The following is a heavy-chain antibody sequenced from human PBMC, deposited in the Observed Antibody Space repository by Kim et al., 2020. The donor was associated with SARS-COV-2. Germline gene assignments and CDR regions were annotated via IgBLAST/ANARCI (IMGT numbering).Heavy chain of an antibody. CDR2: ISSNGGST. Sequence: GGSLRLSCSASGFTFSSYAMHWVRQAPGKGLEYVSAISSNGGSTYYADSVKGRFTISRDNSKNTLYLQMSSLRAEDTAVYYCVKDLLISVELNDCSGGSCYSDIDSWGQGPLVTVPS. V-gene: IGHV3-64D*09. CDR1: GFTFSSYA. CDR3: VKDLLISVELNDCSGGSCYSDIDS. J-gene: IGHJ4*02. D-gene: IGHD2-15*01.